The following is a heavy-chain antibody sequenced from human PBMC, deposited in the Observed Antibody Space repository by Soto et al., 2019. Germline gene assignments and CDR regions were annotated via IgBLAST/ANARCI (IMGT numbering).Heavy chain of an antibody. CDR3: ARALQLGGDYYYYGMDV. CDR1: GGTFSSYA. J-gene: IGHJ6*02. CDR2: IIPIFGTA. D-gene: IGHD6-6*01. Sequence: ASVKVSCKASGGTFSSYAISWVRQAPGQGLEWMGGIIPIFGTANYAQKFQGRVTITADESTSTAYMELSSLRSEDTAVYYCARALQLGGDYYYYGMDVWGQGTTVT. V-gene: IGHV1-69*13.